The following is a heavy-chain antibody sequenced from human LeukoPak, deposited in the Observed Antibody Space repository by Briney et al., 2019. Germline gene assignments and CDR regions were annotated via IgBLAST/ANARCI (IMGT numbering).Heavy chain of an antibody. V-gene: IGHV3-21*01. CDR1: GFTFSSYS. CDR3: WGALYYYDSSGFYYFDY. Sequence: PGGSLRLSCAASGFTFSSYSMNWVRQAPGKGLEWVSSISSSSSYIYYADSVKGRFTISRDNAKNSLYLQMNSLRAEDTAVYYCWGALYYYDSSGFYYFDYWGQGTLVTVSS. D-gene: IGHD3-22*01. J-gene: IGHJ4*02. CDR2: ISSSSSYI.